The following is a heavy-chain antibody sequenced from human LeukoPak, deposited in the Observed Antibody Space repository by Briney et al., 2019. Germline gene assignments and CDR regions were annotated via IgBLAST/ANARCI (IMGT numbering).Heavy chain of an antibody. CDR2: ISPTGSTT. CDR3: ARGPSSNWSGLDF. CDR1: GFSFSGHW. D-gene: IGHD6-13*01. Sequence: GGSLRLSCTASGFSFSGHWMHWARQLPGKGLVWVSRISPTGSTTSYADSVKGRFTVSRDNAKNTLYLQVNNLRAEDTAVYYCARGPSSNWSGLDFWGQGTLLTVSS. V-gene: IGHV3-74*01. J-gene: IGHJ4*02.